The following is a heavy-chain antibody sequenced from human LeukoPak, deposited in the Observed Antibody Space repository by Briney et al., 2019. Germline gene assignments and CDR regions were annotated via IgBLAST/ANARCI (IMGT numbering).Heavy chain of an antibody. D-gene: IGHD3-22*01. CDR3: AREVYDTSGFDY. V-gene: IGHV3-9*01. Sequence: PGGSLRLSCAASGFTFDDYAMHWVRQAPGKGLEWVSGISWNSGSIGYADSVKGRFTISRDNAKNSLYLQMNSLRAEDTAVYYCAREVYDTSGFDYWGQGTLVTVSS. CDR2: ISWNSGSI. J-gene: IGHJ4*02. CDR1: GFTFDDYA.